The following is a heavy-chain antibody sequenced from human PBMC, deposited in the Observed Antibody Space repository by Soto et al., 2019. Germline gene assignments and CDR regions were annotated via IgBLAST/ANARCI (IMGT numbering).Heavy chain of an antibody. CDR3: TRAHCGGVCFPFPSFDC. CDR1: GFTFGAYA. CDR2: IRSRVFGGTA. Sequence: SLRLSCIASGFTFGAYAMSWVRLAPGKGLEWIGFIRSRVFGGTAEYAASMKGRSTISRDDSKSIVYLEVNNLKTEDTAVYYCTRAHCGGVCFPFPSFDCWGQGTLVTVSS. D-gene: IGHD2-21*02. V-gene: IGHV3-49*04. J-gene: IGHJ4*02.